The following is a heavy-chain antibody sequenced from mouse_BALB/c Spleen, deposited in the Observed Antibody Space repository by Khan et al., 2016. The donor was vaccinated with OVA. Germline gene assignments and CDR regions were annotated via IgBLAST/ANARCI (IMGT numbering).Heavy chain of an antibody. CDR2: INTSTGYT. V-gene: IGHV1-7*01. Sequence: VQVEESGAELAKPGASVKMSCKASGYTFINYWILWVKQRPGQGLEWIGYINTSTGYTEYNQTFKDKATLTADKSSSTAYMQLSSLTSEDSAVYYCARRGLRWDFDYWGQGTTLTVSS. CDR1: GYTFINYW. CDR3: ARRGLRWDFDY. D-gene: IGHD1-1*01. J-gene: IGHJ2*01.